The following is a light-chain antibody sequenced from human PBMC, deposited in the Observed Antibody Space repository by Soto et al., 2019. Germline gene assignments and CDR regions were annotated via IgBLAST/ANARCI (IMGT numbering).Light chain of an antibody. CDR2: GAS. Sequence: EVVLTQSPGTLSLSAGERATLSCRASQSVSSNYLAWYQQKPGQSPRLLIYGASNRASGISDRFSGSGSGTDFTLTIYRLEPEDFAVYYCQQYGSSRFTFGPGTKVDIK. V-gene: IGKV3-20*01. CDR1: QSVSSNY. J-gene: IGKJ3*01. CDR3: QQYGSSRFT.